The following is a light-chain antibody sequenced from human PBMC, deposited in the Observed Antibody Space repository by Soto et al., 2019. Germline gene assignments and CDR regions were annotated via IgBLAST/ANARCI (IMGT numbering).Light chain of an antibody. V-gene: IGKV3-15*01. CDR3: QQYDQWWT. CDR1: QSVSSSY. J-gene: IGKJ1*01. CDR2: GAS. Sequence: EIGLTQSPGTLSLSPGERATLSCRASQSVSSSYLAWYQQKPGQAPRLLISGASTGATGVPARFSGSGSGTEFSLTINSLQSEDFGVYFCQQYDQWWTFGQGTKVDI.